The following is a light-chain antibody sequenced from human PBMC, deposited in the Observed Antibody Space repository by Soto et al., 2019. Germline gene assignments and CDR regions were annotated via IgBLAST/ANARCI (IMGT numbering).Light chain of an antibody. Sequence: QSVLTQPPSASGTLGQRVTISCSGSSSNIGSNTVNWYQQLPGTAPKLLIYSNNQRPSGVPDRFSGSKSGTSASLAISGLQSEDEADYYCAAWDDSLNGLVFGGGTKVT. V-gene: IGLV1-44*01. CDR1: SSNIGSNT. J-gene: IGLJ2*01. CDR3: AAWDDSLNGLV. CDR2: SNN.